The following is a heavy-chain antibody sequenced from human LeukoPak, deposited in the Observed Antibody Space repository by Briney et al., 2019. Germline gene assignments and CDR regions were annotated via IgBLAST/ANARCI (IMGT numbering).Heavy chain of an antibody. CDR1: GGSISSSSYY. D-gene: IGHD3-22*01. CDR3: ARLGVTMIVVGITQNALAI. Sequence: PSETLSLTCSVTGGSISSSSYYWGWIRQPPGKGLEWIGSIYYSGSTYYNPSLKSRVTISVDTSRNQFSLKLSSVTAADTAVYYCARLGVTMIVVGITQNALAIWGRDPIHTVSS. J-gene: IGHJ3*02. CDR2: IYYSGST. V-gene: IGHV4-39*01.